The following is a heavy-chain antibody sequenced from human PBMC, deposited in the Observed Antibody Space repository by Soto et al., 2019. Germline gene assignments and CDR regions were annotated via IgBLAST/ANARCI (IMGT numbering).Heavy chain of an antibody. CDR2: IYYSGST. D-gene: IGHD1-26*01. Sequence: QVQLQESGPGLVKPSETLSLTCTVSGGSIRSYYWSWIRQPPGKGLEWIGSIYYSGSTNYKPSLKSRVTISVDTSKNQFSLKLNSVTAADTAVYYCARQGGWFDPWGQGTLVNVSS. CDR1: GGSIRSYY. CDR3: ARQGGWFDP. V-gene: IGHV4-59*08. J-gene: IGHJ5*02.